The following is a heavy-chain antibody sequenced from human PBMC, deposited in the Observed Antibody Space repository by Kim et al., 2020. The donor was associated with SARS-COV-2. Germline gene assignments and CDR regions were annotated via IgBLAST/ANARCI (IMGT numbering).Heavy chain of an antibody. CDR3: ATHLWDY. Sequence: SGGGTYYADSVKGRFTISRDNSKNTLYLQMNSLRAEDTAVYYCATHLWDYWGQGTMVTVSS. V-gene: IGHV3-66*04. J-gene: IGHJ4*02. D-gene: IGHD3-10*01. CDR2: SGGGT.